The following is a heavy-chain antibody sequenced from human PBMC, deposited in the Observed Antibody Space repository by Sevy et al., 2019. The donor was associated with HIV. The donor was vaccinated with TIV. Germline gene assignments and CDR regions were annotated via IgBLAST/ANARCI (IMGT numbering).Heavy chain of an antibody. CDR3: GRWGSDYIRDY. CDR2: IRTAPHGGAT. J-gene: IGHJ4*02. CDR1: GFTFRGYA. D-gene: IGHD4-17*01. Sequence: GGSLRLSCSTSGFTFRGYAISWVRQAPGKGLEWVGLIRTAPHGGATEYGASVKGRFSLSRDDSKSIAYLQMNSLYTEDTAVYYCGRWGSDYIRDYWGQGTLVTVSS. V-gene: IGHV3-49*04.